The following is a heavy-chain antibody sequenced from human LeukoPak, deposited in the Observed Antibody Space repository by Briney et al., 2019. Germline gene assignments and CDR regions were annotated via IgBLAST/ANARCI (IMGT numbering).Heavy chain of an antibody. D-gene: IGHD3-10*01. Sequence: ASVKVSCKASGYTFTSYGISWVRQAPGQGLEWMGWISAYNGNTNYAQKLQGRVTMTTDTSTSTAYMELRSLGSDDTAVYYCAGGRLLWFGESSYYYGMDVWGQGTTVTVSS. V-gene: IGHV1-18*01. CDR2: ISAYNGNT. CDR1: GYTFTSYG. CDR3: AGGRLLWFGESSYYYGMDV. J-gene: IGHJ6*02.